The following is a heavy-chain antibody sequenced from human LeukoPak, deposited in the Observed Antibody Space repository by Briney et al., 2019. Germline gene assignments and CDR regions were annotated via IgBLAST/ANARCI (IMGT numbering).Heavy chain of an antibody. D-gene: IGHD4-17*01. CDR2: VSYRVST. CDR1: GGSIRRSTSY. J-gene: IGHJ4*02. Sequence: PSETLSLTCTLSGGSIRRSTSYRGWIRPPPGKGREWIGSVSYRVSTYNSPSLTSRVTMSVYTSTNQFSLQERAVAAADTGDYYSAREEANYGTDHWGEAGLVTVSS. CDR3: AREEANYGTDH. V-gene: IGHV4-39*02.